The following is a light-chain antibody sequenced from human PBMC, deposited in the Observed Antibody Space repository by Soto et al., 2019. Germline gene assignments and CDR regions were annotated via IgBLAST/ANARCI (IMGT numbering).Light chain of an antibody. Sequence: EIVLTQSPATLSLSPGERATLSCRASQSVRSYLAWYQQKPGQAPRLLIYDASNRATGIPARFSGSGSGTDFTLTISILEPEDFAVYYCQHRSSWPLTFGGGTKVEIK. CDR3: QHRSSWPLT. CDR1: QSVRSY. CDR2: DAS. J-gene: IGKJ4*01. V-gene: IGKV3-11*01.